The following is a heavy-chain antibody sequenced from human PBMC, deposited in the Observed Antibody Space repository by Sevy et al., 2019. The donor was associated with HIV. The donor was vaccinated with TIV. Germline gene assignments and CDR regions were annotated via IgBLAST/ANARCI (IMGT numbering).Heavy chain of an antibody. J-gene: IGHJ4*02. V-gene: IGHV3-30*18. D-gene: IGHD6-13*01. Sequence: GGSLRLSCAASGFTFSSYGMHWVRQAPGKGLEWVAVISYDGSNKYYAYSVKGRFTISRDNSKNTLYLQMNSLRAEDTAVYYCAKGPYRPDSSSWNEGFDYWGQGTLVTVSS. CDR1: GFTFSSYG. CDR3: AKGPYRPDSSSWNEGFDY. CDR2: ISYDGSNK.